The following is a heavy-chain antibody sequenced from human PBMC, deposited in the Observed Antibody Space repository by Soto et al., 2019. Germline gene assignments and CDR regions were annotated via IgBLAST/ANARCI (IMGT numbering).Heavy chain of an antibody. CDR1: GFTFSSYA. CDR2: ISVSGGST. V-gene: IGHV3-23*01. J-gene: IGHJ5*02. Sequence: GGSLRLACAASGFTFSSYAMSWVRQAPGKGLEWVSAISVSGGSTYYADSVKGRFTISRDNSKNTLYLQMNSLRAEDTAVYYCAKDNIVVVPAAGFDPWGQGTLVTVSS. D-gene: IGHD2-2*01. CDR3: AKDNIVVVPAAGFDP.